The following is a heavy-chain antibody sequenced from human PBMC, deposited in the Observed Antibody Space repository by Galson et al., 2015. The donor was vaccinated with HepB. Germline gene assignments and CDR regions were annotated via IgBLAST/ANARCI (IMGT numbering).Heavy chain of an antibody. J-gene: IGHJ3*02. CDR2: FDPEDGET. V-gene: IGHV1-24*01. D-gene: IGHD3-22*01. CDR3: ATGIGFYYYDSSGDNAFDI. CDR1: GYTLTELS. Sequence: SVKVSCKVSGYTLTELSMHWVRQAPGKGLEWMGGFDPEDGETIYAQKFQGRVTMTEDTSTDTAYMELSSLRSEDTAVYYCATGIGFYYYDSSGDNAFDIWGQGTMVTVSS.